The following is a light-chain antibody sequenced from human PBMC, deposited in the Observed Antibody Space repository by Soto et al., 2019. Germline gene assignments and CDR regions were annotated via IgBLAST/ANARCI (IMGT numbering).Light chain of an antibody. V-gene: IGLV2-14*01. CDR2: EVS. J-gene: IGLJ1*01. CDR3: TSYTTDSTLV. CDR1: SSDVGGYNF. Sequence: QSALTQPASVSGSPGQSITISCTGTSSDVGGYNFVSWYQHHPGKAPELMIYEVSNRPSGVSNRFSASKSGNTASLTISGLQAEDEADYYCTSYTTDSTLVFGPGTKLTVL.